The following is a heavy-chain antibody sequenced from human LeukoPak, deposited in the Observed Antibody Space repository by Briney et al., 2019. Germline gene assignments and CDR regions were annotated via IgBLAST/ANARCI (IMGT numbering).Heavy chain of an antibody. J-gene: IGHJ4*02. V-gene: IGHV3-23*01. D-gene: IGHD5-18*01. CDR1: GFTFSSST. Sequence: GGSLRLSCTASGFTFSSSTMSWVRQAPGKRPEWVSGILNNDIGGNAYYADAVKGRFTISRDNAKNSLYLQMNSLRAEDTAVYYCARVVSGIQLWDHFDYWGQGTLVTVSS. CDR2: ILNNDIGGNA. CDR3: ARVVSGIQLWDHFDY.